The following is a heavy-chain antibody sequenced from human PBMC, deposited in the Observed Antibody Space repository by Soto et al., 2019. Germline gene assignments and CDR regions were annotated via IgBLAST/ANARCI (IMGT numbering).Heavy chain of an antibody. Sequence: EVQLLESGGGLVQPGGSLRLSCAASGFTFSSYAMSWVRQAPGKGLEWVSAISGSGGSTYYADSVKGRFTISRDNSKNTLYLQMNSLRAEDTAVYYCTHYGDYENYYYGMDVWGQGTTVTVSS. CDR2: ISGSGGST. V-gene: IGHV3-23*01. J-gene: IGHJ6*02. CDR1: GFTFSSYA. D-gene: IGHD4-17*01. CDR3: THYGDYENYYYGMDV.